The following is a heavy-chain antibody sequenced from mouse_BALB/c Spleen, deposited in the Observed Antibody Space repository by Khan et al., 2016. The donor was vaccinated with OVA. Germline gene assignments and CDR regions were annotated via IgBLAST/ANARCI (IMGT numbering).Heavy chain of an antibody. CDR1: GFTFSSYT. V-gene: IGHV5-12-2*01. Sequence: EVELVESGGDLVQPGGSLKLSCAASGFTFSSYTMSWVRQTPEKRLEWVAFISNGGGSSYYPDTVKGRFTISRYNAKNTLYLQMNSLKSEDTAMYYCERTSTTEYGYVMDYWGQGTSVTVSS. CDR3: ERTSTTEYGYVMDY. CDR2: ISNGGGSS. J-gene: IGHJ4*01. D-gene: IGHD1-1*01.